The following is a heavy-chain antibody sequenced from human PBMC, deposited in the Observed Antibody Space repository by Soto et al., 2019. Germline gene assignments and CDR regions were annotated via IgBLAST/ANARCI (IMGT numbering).Heavy chain of an antibody. CDR2: ISSSSSYI. J-gene: IGHJ4*02. Sequence: GGSLRLSCAASGFTFSSYSMNWVRQAPGKGLEWVSSISSSSSYIYYADSVKGRFTISRDNAKNSLYLQMNSLRAEDTAVYYCARFPSLFYELGELSTPIDYWGQGTLVTVSS. CDR3: ARFPSLFYELGELSTPIDY. CDR1: GFTFSSYS. V-gene: IGHV3-21*01. D-gene: IGHD3-16*02.